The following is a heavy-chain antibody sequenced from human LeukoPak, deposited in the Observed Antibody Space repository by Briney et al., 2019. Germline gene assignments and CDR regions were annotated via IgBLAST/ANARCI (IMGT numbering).Heavy chain of an antibody. Sequence: GGSLRLSCAASGFTFSSYEMNWVRQAPGKGLEWVSYISSSGSTIYYADSVKGRFTISRDNAKNSLYLQMNSLRAEDTAVYYCARGGEYYYGSGSYFWWDQRRNWFDPWGQGTLVTVSS. CDR1: GFTFSSYE. V-gene: IGHV3-48*03. CDR2: ISSSGSTI. D-gene: IGHD3-10*01. CDR3: ARGGEYYYGSGSYFWWDQRRNWFDP. J-gene: IGHJ5*02.